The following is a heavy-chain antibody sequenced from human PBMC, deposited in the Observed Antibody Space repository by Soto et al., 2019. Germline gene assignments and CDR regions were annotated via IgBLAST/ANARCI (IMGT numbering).Heavy chain of an antibody. CDR3: ARGDSRGYYMDV. D-gene: IGHD3-10*01. V-gene: IGHV1-69*12. J-gene: IGHJ6*03. CDR2: IIPVYRTT. CDR1: GGRFNTYV. Sequence: QAQLVQSGAEVRKPGSSVRVSCKSSGGRFNTYVITWVRQAPGQGLEWMGGIIPVYRTTMYAQHFEDRVTITADESTSTAYMAVSSLRSEDTAVYYCARGDSRGYYMDVWGQGTTVTVSS.